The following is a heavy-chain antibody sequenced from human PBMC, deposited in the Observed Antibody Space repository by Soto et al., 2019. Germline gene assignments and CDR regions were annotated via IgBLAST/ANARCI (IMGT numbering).Heavy chain of an antibody. CDR3: ARETKLTYYDFMSVSNRYFDL. D-gene: IGHD3-3*01. CDR1: GFTFSSYS. CDR2: ISSSSSYI. Sequence: GGSLGLSCAASGFTFSSYSMNWVRQAPGKGLEWVSSISSSSSYIYYADSVKGRFTISRDNAKNSLYLQMNSLRAEDTAVYYCARETKLTYYDFMSVSNRYFDLGGSGTLVTVSS. V-gene: IGHV3-21*01. J-gene: IGHJ2*01.